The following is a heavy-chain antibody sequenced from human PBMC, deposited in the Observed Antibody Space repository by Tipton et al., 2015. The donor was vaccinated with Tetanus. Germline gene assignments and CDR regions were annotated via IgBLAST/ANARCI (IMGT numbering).Heavy chain of an antibody. CDR3: ATRGEARANWFDS. CDR2: ISYSSTSI. V-gene: IGHV3-48*02. J-gene: IGHJ5*01. D-gene: IGHD2-21*01. Sequence: SLRLSCAASGFSFRDFGMNWVRQAPGKGLEWISYISYSSTSIYYADSVKGRFVVSRDNAKNSLYLQMNTLRDDDTAVYYCATRGEARANWFDSWGQGTLVTVSS. CDR1: GFSFRDFG.